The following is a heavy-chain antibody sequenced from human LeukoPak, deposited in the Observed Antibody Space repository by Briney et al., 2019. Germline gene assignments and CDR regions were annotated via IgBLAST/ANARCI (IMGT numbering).Heavy chain of an antibody. V-gene: IGHV3-53*01. J-gene: IGHJ3*02. D-gene: IGHD4-23*01. CDR3: ARDADYGGSPDAFDI. CDR1: GFTVSGNH. CDR2: IYSGGTA. Sequence: GGSLRLSCAASGFTVSGNHMSWVRQAPGKGLNWVSIIYSGGTAYYADSVKGRFTISRDDSKNTLYLQMNSLRAEDTAVYYCARDADYGGSPDAFDIWGRGTIVTVSS.